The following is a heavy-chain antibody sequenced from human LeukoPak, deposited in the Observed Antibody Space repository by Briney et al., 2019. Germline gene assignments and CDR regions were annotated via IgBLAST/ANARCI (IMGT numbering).Heavy chain of an antibody. CDR3: VKGFYDILTAYWGGGDY. J-gene: IGHJ4*02. D-gene: IGHD3-9*01. CDR2: INPNGGDT. V-gene: IGHV1-2*02. Sequence: ASVKVSCKASGYSFTGYFIHWVRQAPGQGPEWMGWINPNGGDTNYAQNFQGRVIMTRDTSISTAYMELSRLRSDDTAVYYCVKGFYDILTAYWGGGDYWGQGTLVTVSS. CDR1: GYSFTGYF.